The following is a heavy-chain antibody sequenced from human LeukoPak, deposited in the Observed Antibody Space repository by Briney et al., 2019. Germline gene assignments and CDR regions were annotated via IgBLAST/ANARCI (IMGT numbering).Heavy chain of an antibody. J-gene: IGHJ4*02. V-gene: IGHV4-39*02. CDR1: GGSISSSSYY. Sequence: PSETPSLTCTVSGGSISSSSYYWGWIRQPPGKGLEWIGSIYYSGSTYYNPSLKSRVTISVDTSKNQFSLKLSSVTAADTAVYYCARDCGGDCYSSGIDYWGQGTLVTVSS. CDR3: ARDCGGDCYSSGIDY. CDR2: IYYSGST. D-gene: IGHD2-21*02.